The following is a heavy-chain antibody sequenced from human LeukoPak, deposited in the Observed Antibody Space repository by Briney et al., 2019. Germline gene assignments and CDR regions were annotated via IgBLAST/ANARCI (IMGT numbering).Heavy chain of an antibody. CDR2: INGSGSST. CDR3: ARVLGVVLAAMGY. CDR1: GFTFSSYA. J-gene: IGHJ4*02. V-gene: IGHV3-23*01. D-gene: IGHD2-2*01. Sequence: GGSLRLSCAASGFTFSSYAMSWVRQAPGKGLEWVSVINGSGSSTNYADSVKGRFTISRDNSKNTLYLQMNSLRAEDTAVYYCARVLGVVLAAMGYWGQGTLVTVSS.